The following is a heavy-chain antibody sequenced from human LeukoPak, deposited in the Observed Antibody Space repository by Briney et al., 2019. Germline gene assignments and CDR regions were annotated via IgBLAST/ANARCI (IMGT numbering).Heavy chain of an antibody. CDR2: INPNNGAT. Sequence: ASVKVSCKASGYTFTGHDVHWVRQAPGQGLEWMAWINPNNGATDYAQKFQDRVTVTRDTSISTVYMELRSLTSDDTAVYYCESPPHYSSSWYLLAYWGQGTLVTVSS. D-gene: IGHD6-13*01. CDR3: ESPPHYSSSWYLLAY. V-gene: IGHV1-2*02. J-gene: IGHJ4*02. CDR1: GYTFTGHD.